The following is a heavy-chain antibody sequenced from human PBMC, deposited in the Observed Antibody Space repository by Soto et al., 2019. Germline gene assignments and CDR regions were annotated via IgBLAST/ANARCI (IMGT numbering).Heavy chain of an antibody. V-gene: IGHV1-18*01. CDR2: ISAYNGNT. J-gene: IGHJ4*02. Sequence: GASVKVSWKASGYTLTRYGINWGRQAPGQRLEWMGWISAYNGNTNYAQKLQGRVTMTTDTSTSTAYMELRSLRSDDTAVYYCARDAPRITMIVVVITLDYWGQGTLVTVSS. CDR3: ARDAPRITMIVVVITLDY. D-gene: IGHD3-22*01. CDR1: GYTLTRYG.